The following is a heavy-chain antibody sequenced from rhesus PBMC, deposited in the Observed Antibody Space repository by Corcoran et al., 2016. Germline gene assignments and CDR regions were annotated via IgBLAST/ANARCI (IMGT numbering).Heavy chain of an antibody. Sequence: EVQLVESGGGLAKPGGSLRLSCAASGFTFSDSYLDWVRQAPGQGLEWVSRSSNGGGSTWYADSVKGRFTISRENAKNTLYFQMNSLRAEDTAVYYCARVNWNSRTYYFDYWGQGVLVTVSS. CDR1: GFTFSDSY. D-gene: IGHD1-26*01. CDR3: ARVNWNSRTYYFDY. V-gene: IGHV3-178*01. J-gene: IGHJ4*01. CDR2: SSNGGGST.